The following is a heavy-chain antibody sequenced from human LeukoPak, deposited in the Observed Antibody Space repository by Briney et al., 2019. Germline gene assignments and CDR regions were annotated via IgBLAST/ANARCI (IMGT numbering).Heavy chain of an antibody. CDR1: GGTFSSYA. J-gene: IGHJ4*02. CDR2: IIPILGIA. Sequence: SVKVSCKASGGTFSSYAISWVRQAPGQGLEWMGRIIPILGIANYAQKFQGRVTITADKSTSTAYMELSSLRSEDTAVYYCARDDSWGFGELISTVDYWGQGTLVTVSS. D-gene: IGHD3-10*01. V-gene: IGHV1-69*04. CDR3: ARDDSWGFGELISTVDY.